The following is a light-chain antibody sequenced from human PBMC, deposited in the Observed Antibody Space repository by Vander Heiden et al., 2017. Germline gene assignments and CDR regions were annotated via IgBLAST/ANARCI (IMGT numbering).Light chain of an antibody. Sequence: QAVVTQEASLTVSPGGTATLTCGSSTGTATGGHPPYWFQQNPGQAPRTLIYDTSKKYSVTPARFSGSRVGGRAALTLAGAQPEDEDDYYCLLFCSGPCVFGGGTKVTVL. J-gene: IGLJ2*01. V-gene: IGLV7-46*01. CDR3: LLFCSGPCV. CDR2: DTS. CDR1: TGTATGGHP.